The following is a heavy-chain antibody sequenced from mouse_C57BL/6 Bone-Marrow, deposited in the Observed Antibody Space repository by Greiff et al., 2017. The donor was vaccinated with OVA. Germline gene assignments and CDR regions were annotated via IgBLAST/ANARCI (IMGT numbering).Heavy chain of an antibody. CDR1: GFNIKDDY. V-gene: IGHV14-4*01. D-gene: IGHD2-1*01. Sequence: EVKLEESGAELVRPGASVKLSCTASGFNIKDDYMHWVKQRPEQGLEWIGWIDPENGDTEYASKFQGKATITADTSSNTAYLQLSSLTSEDTAVYYCTFYYDAMDYWGQGTSVTVSS. J-gene: IGHJ4*01. CDR3: TFYYDAMDY. CDR2: IDPENGDT.